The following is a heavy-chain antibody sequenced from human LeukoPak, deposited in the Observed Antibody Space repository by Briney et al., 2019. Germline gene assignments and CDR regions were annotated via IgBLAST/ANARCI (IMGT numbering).Heavy chain of an antibody. CDR2: IKQDGSEK. CDR3: AREDDSWGPNNLDL. CDR1: GFTFSTYW. D-gene: IGHD7-27*01. Sequence: GGSLRLSCTVSGFTFSTYWMTWVRQAPGKGLEWVANIKQDGSEKYYVDSVKGRFTITRDNAKKALYLEMNSLRVEDTALYYCAREDDSWGPNNLDLWGQGTMVTVSS. J-gene: IGHJ3*01. V-gene: IGHV3-7*04.